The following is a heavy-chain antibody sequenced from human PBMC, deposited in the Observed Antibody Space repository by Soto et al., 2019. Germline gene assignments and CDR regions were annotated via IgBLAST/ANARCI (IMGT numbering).Heavy chain of an antibody. Sequence: QVQLVQSGAEVKEPGATVKVSCKASGYSFSKYGISWVRQAPGQGLEWLGWINVKDGHINYGRNFQGRLILTTDTSTTTAYMELRTLRFDDTAVYYCARDFDFLFDYWCQGTWVTVSS. CDR2: INVKDGHI. V-gene: IGHV1-18*01. CDR3: ARDFDFLFDY. J-gene: IGHJ4*02. CDR1: GYSFSKYG.